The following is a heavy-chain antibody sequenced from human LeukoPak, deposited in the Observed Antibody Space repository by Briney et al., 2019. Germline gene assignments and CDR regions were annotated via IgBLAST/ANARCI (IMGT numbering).Heavy chain of an antibody. J-gene: IGHJ3*02. CDR3: ARDGGWDAFDI. CDR2: ISSSSSYI. D-gene: IGHD6-19*01. Sequence: GETLSLSCADSGFPFSSYSMNWVRKAPGKGLEWLSSISSSSSYIYYADSVKGRFTISRDNAKNSLYLQMNSLRAEDTAVYYCARDGGWDAFDIWGQGTMVTVSS. V-gene: IGHV3-21*01. CDR1: GFPFSSYS.